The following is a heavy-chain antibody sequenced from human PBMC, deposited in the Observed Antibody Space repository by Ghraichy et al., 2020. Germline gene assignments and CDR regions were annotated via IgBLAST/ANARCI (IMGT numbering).Heavy chain of an antibody. D-gene: IGHD5-12*01. J-gene: IGHJ6*02. CDR2: MNPNSGNT. Sequence: VKVSCKASGYTFTSYDINWVRQAPGQGLEWMGWMNPNSGNTGYAQKFQGRGTMTRNTSISTAYMELSSLRSEDTAVYYCARGGGYESLLSSSVYYGMDVWGQGTTVTVSS. CDR3: ARGGGYESLLSSSVYYGMDV. CDR1: GYTFTSYD. V-gene: IGHV1-8*01.